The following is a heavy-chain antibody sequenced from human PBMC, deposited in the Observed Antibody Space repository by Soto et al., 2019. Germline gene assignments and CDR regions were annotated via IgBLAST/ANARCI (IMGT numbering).Heavy chain of an antibody. CDR3: ARGDYEDSFDY. D-gene: IGHD4-17*01. CDR2: IYYSGST. CDR1: GGSISSYY. Sequence: QVQLQESGPGLVKPSETLSLTCTVSGGSISSYYWSWIRQPPGKGLEWIGYIYYSGSTNYNPSLKSRVTISVDTSKNQFSLKLSSVTAADTAVYYCARGDYEDSFDYWGQGTLVTVSS. V-gene: IGHV4-59*01. J-gene: IGHJ4*02.